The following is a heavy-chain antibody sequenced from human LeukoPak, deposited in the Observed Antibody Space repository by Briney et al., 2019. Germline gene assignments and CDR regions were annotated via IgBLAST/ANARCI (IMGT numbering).Heavy chain of an antibody. Sequence: PSETLSLTCTVSGGSISSYYWSWIRQPPGKGLEWIGYTYYSGSTNYNPSLKSRVTISVDMSKNQFSLKLSSVTAADTAVYYCARHNPYGSGSYEDYGMDVWGQGTTVTVSS. V-gene: IGHV4-59*08. CDR1: GGSISSYY. CDR3: ARHNPYGSGSYEDYGMDV. CDR2: TYYSGST. D-gene: IGHD3-10*01. J-gene: IGHJ6*02.